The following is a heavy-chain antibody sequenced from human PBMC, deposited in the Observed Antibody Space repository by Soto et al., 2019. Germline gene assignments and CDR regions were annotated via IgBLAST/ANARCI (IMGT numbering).Heavy chain of an antibody. J-gene: IGHJ6*02. CDR2: IWYDGSNK. V-gene: IGHV3-33*01. D-gene: IGHD6-13*01. Sequence: QVQLVESGGGVVQPGRSLRLSCAASGFTFSSYGMHWVRQAPGKGLEWVAVIWYDGSNKYYADSVKGRFTISRDNSKNTLYLQMNSLSAEDTAVYYCARDAGYSSSWYQNYYYGMDVWGQGTTVTVSS. CDR1: GFTFSSYG. CDR3: ARDAGYSSSWYQNYYYGMDV.